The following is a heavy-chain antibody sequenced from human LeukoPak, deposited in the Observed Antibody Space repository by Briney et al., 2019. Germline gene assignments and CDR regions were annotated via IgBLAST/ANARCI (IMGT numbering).Heavy chain of an antibody. CDR2: ISYDGSNK. J-gene: IGHJ4*02. D-gene: IGHD3-10*01. CDR3: AKVRPKWGYGSGSYDY. Sequence: GGSLRLSCAASGFTFSSYSMNWVRQAPGKGLEWVAVISYDGSNKYYADSVKGRFTISRDNSKNTLYLQMNSLRPEDTAVYYCAKVRPKWGYGSGSYDYWGQGSLVTVSS. CDR1: GFTFSSYS. V-gene: IGHV3-30*18.